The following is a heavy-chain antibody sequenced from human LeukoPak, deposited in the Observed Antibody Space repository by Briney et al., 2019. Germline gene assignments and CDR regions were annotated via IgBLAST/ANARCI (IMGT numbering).Heavy chain of an antibody. CDR1: GGSISPYY. CDR3: AKYIRDSGTYYFDY. D-gene: IGHD3-10*01. V-gene: IGHV4-59*01. J-gene: IGHJ4*02. Sequence: SETLSLTCTVSGGSISPYYWSWIRQPPGKGLGWIGYVYYSGSINYNPSLKSRVTISVDTSKNQFSLKLGSVTAADTAVYYCAKYIRDSGTYYFDYWGQGTLVTVSS. CDR2: VYYSGSI.